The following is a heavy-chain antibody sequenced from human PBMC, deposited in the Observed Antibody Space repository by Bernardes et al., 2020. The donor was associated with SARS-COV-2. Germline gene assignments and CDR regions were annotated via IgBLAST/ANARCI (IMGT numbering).Heavy chain of an antibody. CDR2: INHSGST. J-gene: IGHJ6*02. CDR3: ARVTPSDDFWSQLYYYYYYGMDV. CDR1: GGSFSGYY. V-gene: IGHV4-34*01. D-gene: IGHD3-3*01. Sequence: LSLTCAVYGGSFSGYYWSWIRQPPGKGLEWIGEINHSGSTNYNPSLKSRVTISVDTSKNQFSLKLSSVTAADTAVYYCARVTPSDDFWSQLYYYYYYGMDVWGQGTTVTVSS.